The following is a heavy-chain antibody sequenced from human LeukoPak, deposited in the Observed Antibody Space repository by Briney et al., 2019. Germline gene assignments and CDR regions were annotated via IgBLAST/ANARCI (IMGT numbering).Heavy chain of an antibody. D-gene: IGHD3-22*01. V-gene: IGHV3-30*18. CDR2: ISYDGSNK. CDR3: AKEPFGYYDSSGLDI. CDR1: GFTFSSYG. J-gene: IGHJ3*02. Sequence: PGGSLRPSCAASGFTFSSYGMHWVRQAPGKGLEWVAVISYDGSNKYYADSVKGRFTISRDNSKNTLYLQMNSLRAEDTAVYYCAKEPFGYYDSSGLDIWGQGTMVTVSS.